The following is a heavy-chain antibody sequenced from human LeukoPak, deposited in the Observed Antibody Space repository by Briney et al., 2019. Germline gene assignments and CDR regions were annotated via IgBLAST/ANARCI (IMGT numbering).Heavy chain of an antibody. Sequence: SETLSLTCTVSGGSISNYYWSWIRQPPGKGLEWIGYIYYSGSTNYNSSLKSRVTISVDTSKNQFSLKLSSVTAADTAVYYCARSYSSGLEFDYWGQGTLVTVSS. CDR1: GGSISNYY. J-gene: IGHJ4*02. V-gene: IGHV4-59*01. CDR2: IYYSGST. CDR3: ARSYSSGLEFDY. D-gene: IGHD6-19*01.